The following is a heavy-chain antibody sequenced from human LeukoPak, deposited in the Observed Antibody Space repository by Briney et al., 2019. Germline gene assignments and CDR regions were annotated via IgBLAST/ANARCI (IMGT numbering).Heavy chain of an antibody. CDR2: ISSSGDSI. CDR1: GFNFRSFE. J-gene: IGHJ4*02. Sequence: PGGSLRLSCAASGFNFRSFEMNWVRQAPGKGLEWVSYISSSGDSIYYADSVKGRFTISRDNAKNSLYLQVNSLRAEDTAVYYCATSYCSSASCTFDYWGQGTLVTVSS. CDR3: ATSYCSSASCTFDY. D-gene: IGHD2-2*01. V-gene: IGHV3-48*03.